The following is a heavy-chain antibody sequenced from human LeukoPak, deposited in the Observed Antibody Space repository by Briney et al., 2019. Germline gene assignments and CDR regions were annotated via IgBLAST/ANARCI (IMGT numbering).Heavy chain of an antibody. V-gene: IGHV3-23*01. J-gene: IGHJ5*02. CDR2: IGGSGDST. Sequence: PGGSLRLSCAASGFTFSNYAMSWARQAPGKGLEWVSGIGGSGDSTYCGDSVKGRFIISRDNSKNTLYLRMNSLRAEDTAVYYCAKGYRSGWFPWFDPWGQGTLVTVSS. CDR1: GFTFSNYA. CDR3: AKGYRSGWFPWFDP. D-gene: IGHD6-19*01.